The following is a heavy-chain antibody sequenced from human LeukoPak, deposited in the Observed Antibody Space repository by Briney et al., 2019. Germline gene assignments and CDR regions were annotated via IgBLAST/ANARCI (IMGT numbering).Heavy chain of an antibody. D-gene: IGHD3-16*01. V-gene: IGHV3-30-3*01. Sequence: QTGGSLRLSCAASGFTFSNYAMHWVRQAPGKGLEWVAVISHDGSSQYYADSVKGRFTISRDNSKNSLYLQMNSLSTEDTAVFYCVRDYSARYSSSGSSSWGRLGDWGQGTLVTVSS. J-gene: IGHJ4*02. CDR3: VRDYSARYSSSGSSSWGRLGD. CDR2: ISHDGSSQ. CDR1: GFTFSNYA.